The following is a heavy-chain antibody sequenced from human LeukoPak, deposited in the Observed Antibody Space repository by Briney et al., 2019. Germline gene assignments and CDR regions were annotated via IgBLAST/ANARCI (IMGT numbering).Heavy chain of an antibody. V-gene: IGHV3-21*01. Sequence: MSGGSLRLSCAASGFTFSSYSMNWVRQAPGKGLEWVSSISSSSSYIYYANSVKGRFTISRDNAKNSLYLQMNSLRAEDTAVYYCARDPRVGATASFDYWGREPWSPSPQ. D-gene: IGHD1-26*01. CDR1: GFTFSSYS. CDR3: ARDPRVGATASFDY. J-gene: IGHJ4*02. CDR2: ISSSSSYI.